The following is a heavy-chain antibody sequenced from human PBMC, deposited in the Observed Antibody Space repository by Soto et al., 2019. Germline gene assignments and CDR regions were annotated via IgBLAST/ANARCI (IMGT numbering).Heavy chain of an antibody. J-gene: IGHJ6*02. Sequence: QVQLVQSGAEVKKPGASVKVSCMTSGYTFTSYDINWVRQASGQGLEWVGWMNTNNGYTAYAPKFQGRVTVTRNTSRKPVYMELSSLRSEDTAVYYCAREWSAAGNYYGMDVWGQGTTVTVSS. D-gene: IGHD6-13*01. V-gene: IGHV1-8*01. CDR2: MNTNNGYT. CDR1: GYTFTSYD. CDR3: AREWSAAGNYYGMDV.